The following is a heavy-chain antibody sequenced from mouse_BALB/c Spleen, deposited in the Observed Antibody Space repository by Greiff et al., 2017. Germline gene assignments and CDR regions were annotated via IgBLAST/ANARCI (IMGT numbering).Heavy chain of an antibody. CDR1: GYSFSSYW. D-gene: IGHD1-2*01. Sequence: VQLQQSGAELMKPGASVKISCKATGYSFSSYWIEWVKQRPGHGLEWIGEILPGSGSTNYNEKFKGKATFTTDTSSNTAYMQLSSLTSEDSAVYYCARNLLRLRAMDYWGQGTSVTVSS. CDR3: ARNLLRLRAMDY. J-gene: IGHJ4*01. CDR2: ILPGSGST. V-gene: IGHV1-9*01.